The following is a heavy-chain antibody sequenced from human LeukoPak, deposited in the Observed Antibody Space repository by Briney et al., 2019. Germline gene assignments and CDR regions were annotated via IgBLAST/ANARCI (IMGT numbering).Heavy chain of an antibody. V-gene: IGHV3-11*01. D-gene: IGHD3-3*01. J-gene: IGHJ4*02. Sequence: PGGSLRLSCVVSGFTFSDYYMTRGRQAAGKGLKWLSSISSSGGAGYYAASVKGRFTISRANAKKSLYLQMISLPADDTAVYFCAKDKRDEILGVVRTTLDYWGQGTRVTVSS. CDR3: AKDKRDEILGVVRTTLDY. CDR2: ISSSGGAG. CDR1: GFTFSDYY.